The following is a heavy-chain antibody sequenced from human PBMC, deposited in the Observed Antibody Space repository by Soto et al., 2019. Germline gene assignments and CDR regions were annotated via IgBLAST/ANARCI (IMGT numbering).Heavy chain of an antibody. D-gene: IGHD3-16*01. J-gene: IGHJ6*02. CDR3: ARRGKRGYYYYGMDV. V-gene: IGHV1-8*01. CDR1: GYTFTSYD. CDR2: MNPNSGNT. Sequence: GSSVKVSCKASGYTFTSYDINWVRQATGQGLEWMGWMNPNSGNTGYAQKFQGRVTMTRNTSISTAYMELSSMRSEDTAVYYCARRGKRGYYYYGMDVWGQGTTVTVSS.